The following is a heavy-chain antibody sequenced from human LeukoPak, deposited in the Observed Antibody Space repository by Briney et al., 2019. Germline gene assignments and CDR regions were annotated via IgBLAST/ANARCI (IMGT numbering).Heavy chain of an antibody. CDR1: GFTFDNYA. J-gene: IGHJ6*02. CDR3: AKGYGYGAYYYYGIDV. D-gene: IGHD5-18*01. V-gene: IGHV3-23*01. CDR2: VSGSGGRRT. Sequence: TGGSLRLSCAASGFTFDNYAMSWVRQAPGKGLEWVSTVSGSGGRRTYYADSVKGRFTISRDNSKNTLYLQMNSLRVEYTAVYYCAKGYGYGAYYYYGIDVWGQGTTVTVSS.